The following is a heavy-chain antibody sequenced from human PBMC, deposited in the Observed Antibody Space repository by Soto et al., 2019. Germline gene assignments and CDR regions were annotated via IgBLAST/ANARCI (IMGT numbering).Heavy chain of an antibody. CDR2: ISYDESTA. D-gene: IGHD3-22*01. J-gene: IGHJ3*01. Sequence: GGSLRLSCAASGFSFSKYGIHWVRQAPGKGLEWVAVISYDESTAFYADSVKGRFTISRDNSKNTLYMQMNSLRPEDTAVYDCLKAMIGWYHSDAFDVWGQGTMVTVSS. V-gene: IGHV3-30*18. CDR3: LKAMIGWYHSDAFDV. CDR1: GFSFSKYG.